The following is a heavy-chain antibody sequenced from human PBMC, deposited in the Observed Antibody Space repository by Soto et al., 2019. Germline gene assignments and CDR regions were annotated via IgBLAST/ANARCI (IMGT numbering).Heavy chain of an antibody. J-gene: IGHJ6*02. V-gene: IGHV1-69*13. CDR1: GGTFSSYA. CDR2: IIPIFGTA. CDR3: ASNSSSSVRPGREETYYYSGMDA. Sequence: SVKVSCKASGGTFSSYAISWVRQAPGQGLEWMGGIIPIFGTANYAQKFQGRVTITADESTSTAYMELSSLRSEDTAVYYCASNSSSSVRPGREETYYYSGMDAWGQGTTVTVSS. D-gene: IGHD6-6*01.